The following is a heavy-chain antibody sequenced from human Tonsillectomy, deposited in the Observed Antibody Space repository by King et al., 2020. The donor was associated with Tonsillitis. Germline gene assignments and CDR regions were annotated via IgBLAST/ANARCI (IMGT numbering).Heavy chain of an antibody. D-gene: IGHD3-22*01. CDR2: IYYRGST. V-gene: IGHV4-30-4*07. CDR1: GGSISSGGYS. J-gene: IGHJ3*02. CDR3: ARGGRRYYYGSCGFDI. Sequence: VQLQESGPGLVKPSQTLSLTCAVSGGSISSGGYSWRWIRQPPGKGLEWIGYIYYRGSTYYNPSLKSRVTISVDTSKNQFSLKLSSVTAADTAVYYCARGGRRYYYGSCGFDIWGQGTMVTVSS.